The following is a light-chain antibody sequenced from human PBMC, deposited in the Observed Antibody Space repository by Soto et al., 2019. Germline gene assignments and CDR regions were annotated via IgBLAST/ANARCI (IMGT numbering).Light chain of an antibody. CDR1: SSDVGAYNH. V-gene: IGLV2-11*01. CDR3: CSYAGSSTYV. J-gene: IGLJ1*01. Sequence: QSVLXQPRSVSGSPGQSVTISCTGASSDVGAYNHVSWYQHHPGKAPKLMIYDVSKRPSGVPDRFSGSKSGNTASLTLSGLQAEDEADYYCCSYAGSSTYVFGSGTKVTVL. CDR2: DVS.